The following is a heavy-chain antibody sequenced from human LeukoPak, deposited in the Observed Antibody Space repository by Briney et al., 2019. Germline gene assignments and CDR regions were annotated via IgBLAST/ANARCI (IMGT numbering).Heavy chain of an antibody. CDR2: INSDGSST. V-gene: IGHV3-74*01. Sequence: GGSLGLSCAASGFTFSSYWMHWVRQAPGKGLVWVSRINSDGSSTSYADSVKGRFTISRDNAKNTLYLQMNSLRAEDTAVYYCARDSEMATILQYFDYWGQGTLVTVSS. D-gene: IGHD5-24*01. J-gene: IGHJ4*02. CDR3: ARDSEMATILQYFDY. CDR1: GFTFSSYW.